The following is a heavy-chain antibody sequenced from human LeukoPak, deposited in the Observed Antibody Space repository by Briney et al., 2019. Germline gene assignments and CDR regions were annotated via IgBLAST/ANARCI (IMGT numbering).Heavy chain of an antibody. CDR3: AREVSGSRITYYYDI. Sequence: VSVKVSCKASGYTFTSYDINWVRQATGQGLEWMGWISAYNGNTNYAQKLQGRVTMTTDTSTSTAYMELRSLRSDDTAVYYCAREVSGSRITYYYDIWGQGTLVTVSS. CDR2: ISAYNGNT. J-gene: IGHJ4*02. CDR1: GYTFTSYD. D-gene: IGHD3-22*01. V-gene: IGHV1-18*01.